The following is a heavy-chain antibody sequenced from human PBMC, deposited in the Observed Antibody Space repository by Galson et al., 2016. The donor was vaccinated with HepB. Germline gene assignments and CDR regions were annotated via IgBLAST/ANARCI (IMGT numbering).Heavy chain of an antibody. Sequence: SLRLSCAASGFTFSNYCMTWVRQAPGKGLEWVSSISGDTTTTYYADSVKGRLTISRDNAKNTFYLQMNSLRAEDTASCYCARGGGSTCYIPTYFVDPLGRGTLVTVSS. D-gene: IGHD6-6*01. V-gene: IGHV3-23*01. CDR3: ARGGGSTCYIPTYFVDP. CDR2: ISGDTTTT. J-gene: IGHJ5*02. CDR1: GFTFSNYC.